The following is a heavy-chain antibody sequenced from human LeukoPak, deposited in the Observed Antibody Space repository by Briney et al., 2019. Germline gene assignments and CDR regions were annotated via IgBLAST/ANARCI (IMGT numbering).Heavy chain of an antibody. Sequence: GGSLRLSCAASRFTFSSFPMSWVGQAPEKGLEWVSAISGSGGSTYYADSVKDRFTISRDNSKNTLYLQMNSLRAEDTAVYYCAKGRTGYCSSTSCYTDAFDIWGQGTMVTVSS. V-gene: IGHV3-23*01. CDR2: ISGSGGST. D-gene: IGHD2-2*02. CDR3: AKGRTGYCSSTSCYTDAFDI. J-gene: IGHJ3*02. CDR1: RFTFSSFP.